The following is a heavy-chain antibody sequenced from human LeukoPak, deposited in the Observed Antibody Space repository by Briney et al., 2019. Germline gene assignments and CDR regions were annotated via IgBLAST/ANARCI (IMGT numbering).Heavy chain of an antibody. CDR2: MGSSGGST. CDR1: GFSLTTYS. J-gene: IGHJ4*02. D-gene: IGHD6-13*01. Sequence: RGCLRLSCAPSGFSLTTYSMSWVRQAPGKGLEWVSSMGSSGGSTYYPDSVKGRFTISRDNSKNTLYLQMNSLRVEDTSVYYCAKDRGSSSWYVDYWGQGTLVTVSS. V-gene: IGHV3-23*01. CDR3: AKDRGSSSWYVDY.